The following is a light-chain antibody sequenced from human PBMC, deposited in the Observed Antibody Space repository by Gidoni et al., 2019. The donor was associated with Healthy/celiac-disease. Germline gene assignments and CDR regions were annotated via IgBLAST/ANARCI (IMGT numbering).Light chain of an antibody. V-gene: IGLV2-14*03. CDR3: SSYTSSSTQV. CDR1: SSDFGGYNY. Sequence: QSALTQPASVSGSPGQSITISCTGTSSDFGGYNYVPWYQQHPGKAPKLMIYDVSNRPSGVSNRCAGSKSGNTATLTISGLQAEDEADYYCSSYTSSSTQVFGTGTKVTVL. CDR2: DVS. J-gene: IGLJ1*01.